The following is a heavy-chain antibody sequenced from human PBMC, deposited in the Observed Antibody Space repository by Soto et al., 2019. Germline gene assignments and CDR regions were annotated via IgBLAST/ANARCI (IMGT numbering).Heavy chain of an antibody. CDR1: GFTFSSYW. CDR3: ARDRYSYYDFWSGSLPYYYFGMDV. V-gene: IGHV3-7*01. D-gene: IGHD3-3*01. J-gene: IGHJ6*02. Sequence: EVQLVESGGGLVQPGGSLRLSCAASGFTFSSYWMSWVRQAPGKGLEWVANIKQDGSEKYYVDSVKGRFTISRDNAKTSLYLQMNSLRAEDTAVYYCARDRYSYYDFWSGSLPYYYFGMDVWGQGTTVTVSS. CDR2: IKQDGSEK.